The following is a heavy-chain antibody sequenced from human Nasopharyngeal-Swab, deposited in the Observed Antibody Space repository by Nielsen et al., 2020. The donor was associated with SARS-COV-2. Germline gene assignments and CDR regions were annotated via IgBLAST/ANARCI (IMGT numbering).Heavy chain of an antibody. CDR2: INHSGST. CDR3: ARGWYDFWSGYFSNGMDV. CDR1: GASFSVYD. D-gene: IGHD3-3*01. J-gene: IGHJ6*02. Sequence: SETLSLTCAVYGASFSVYDWSWIRQSPGKGLEWIGEINHSGSTNYNPSLKSRVTISVDTSKNQFSLKLSSVTAADTAVYYCARGWYDFWSGYFSNGMDVWGQGTTVTVSS. V-gene: IGHV4-34*01.